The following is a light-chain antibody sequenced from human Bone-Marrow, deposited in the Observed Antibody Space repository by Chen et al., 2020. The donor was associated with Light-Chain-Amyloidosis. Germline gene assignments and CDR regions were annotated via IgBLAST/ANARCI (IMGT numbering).Light chain of an antibody. Sequence: SYELTQPPSVSVSPGQTVRITCSGDDLPTKYAYWYQQKPRQAPVLVIHRDTERPSGISERFSGSSSGRTATLTISGVQAEDEADYHCQSADSSGTYEVIFGGGTKLTVL. J-gene: IGLJ2*01. V-gene: IGLV3-25*03. CDR3: QSADSSGTYEVI. CDR1: DLPTKY. CDR2: RDT.